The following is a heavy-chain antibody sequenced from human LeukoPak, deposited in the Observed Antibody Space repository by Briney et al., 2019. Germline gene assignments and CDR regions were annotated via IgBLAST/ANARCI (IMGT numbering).Heavy chain of an antibody. D-gene: IGHD2-8*01. V-gene: IGHV5-51*01. J-gene: IGHJ3*02. Sequence: GESLKISCMGSVYSFTTDYIGWVRQMPGKGLEWKGIIYPDDSDTTYSPSFQGQVTISVDKSITTAFLQWSSLKASDTAMYYCARQAYANNLDAFVIWGQRTMVTLSS. CDR3: ARQAYANNLDAFVI. CDR1: VYSFTTDY. CDR2: IYPDDSDT.